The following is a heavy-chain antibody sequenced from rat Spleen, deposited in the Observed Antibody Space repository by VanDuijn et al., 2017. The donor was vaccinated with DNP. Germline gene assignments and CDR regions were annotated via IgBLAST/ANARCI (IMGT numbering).Heavy chain of an antibody. V-gene: IGHV2S8*01. CDR2: ISSGGTT. CDR3: ARSVGYRPCYFDH. D-gene: IGHD2-7*01. J-gene: IGHJ2*01. Sequence: QVQLKESGPGLVRPSQTLSLTCTVSGFSLTNYGVCWVRQPPGKGLEWIATISSGGTTYYTSPLKSRLSISRDTSKSQVFLKMNSLQTADTATYFCARSVGYRPCYFDHWGQGVMVTVSS. CDR1: GFSLTNYG.